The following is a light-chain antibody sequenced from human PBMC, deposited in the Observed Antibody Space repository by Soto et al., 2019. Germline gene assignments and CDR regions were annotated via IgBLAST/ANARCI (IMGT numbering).Light chain of an antibody. CDR2: RAS. CDR3: QQYNNWPYT. J-gene: IGKJ2*01. CDR1: QHVSSN. Sequence: EIVMTQSPATLSVSPGGSATLSCGASQHVSSNFAWYRQKPGQAPTLLIYRASTRATGIPARFSGSGSGTEFTLTISSLQSEDFAVYSCQQYNNWPYTFGQGTKLEIK. V-gene: IGKV3-15*01.